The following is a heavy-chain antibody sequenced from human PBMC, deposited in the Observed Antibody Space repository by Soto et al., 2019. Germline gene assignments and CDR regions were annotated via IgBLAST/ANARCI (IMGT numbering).Heavy chain of an antibody. CDR2: ISGSGGST. V-gene: IGHV3-23*01. Sequence: GGSLRLSCAASGFTFSSYAMSWVRQAPGKGLEWVSAISGSGGSTYYADSVKGRFTISRDNSKNTLYLQMNSLRAEDTAVYYCARDKGIVGSTGGLDYWGQGTLVTVSS. J-gene: IGHJ4*02. D-gene: IGHD1-26*01. CDR1: GFTFSSYA. CDR3: ARDKGIVGSTGGLDY.